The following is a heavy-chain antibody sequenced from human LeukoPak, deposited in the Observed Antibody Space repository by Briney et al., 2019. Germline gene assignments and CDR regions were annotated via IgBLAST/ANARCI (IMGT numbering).Heavy chain of an antibody. CDR2: ISYDGSNK. J-gene: IGHJ4*02. V-gene: IGHV3-30*18. CDR1: GFTFSSYG. CDR3: AKTLQIYCSGGSCSTLDY. D-gene: IGHD2-15*01. Sequence: GGSLRLSCAASGFTFSSYGMHWVRQAPDKGLEWVAVISYDGSNKYYADSVKGRFTISRDNSKNTLYLQMNSLRAEDTAVYYCAKTLQIYCSGGSCSTLDYWGQGTLVTVSS.